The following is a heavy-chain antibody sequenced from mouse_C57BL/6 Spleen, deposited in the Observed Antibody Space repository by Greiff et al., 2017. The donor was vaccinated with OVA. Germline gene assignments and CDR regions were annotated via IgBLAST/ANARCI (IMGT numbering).Heavy chain of an antibody. CDR2: INPNNGGP. V-gene: IGHV1-26*01. CDR1: GYTFTDYY. CDR3: ARAGDYGSGFAY. D-gene: IGHD1-1*01. J-gene: IGHJ3*01. Sequence: EVQLQQSGPELVKPGASVKISCKASGYTFTDYYMNWVKQSHGKSLEWIGDINPNNGGPSYNQQFKGKATLTVDKSSSTAYMELRSLKSEDSAVDYCARAGDYGSGFAYWGQGTLVTDSA.